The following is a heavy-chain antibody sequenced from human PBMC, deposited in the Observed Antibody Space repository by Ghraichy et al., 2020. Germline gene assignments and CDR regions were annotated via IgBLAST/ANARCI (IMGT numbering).Heavy chain of an antibody. V-gene: IGHV1-2*06. CDR1: GYTFTTFY. J-gene: IGHJ4*02. D-gene: IGHD3-10*01. CDR2: TNPKTGGA. CDR3: VSEMGHSYSHYFDS. Sequence: ASVKVSCRASGYTFTTFYTHWVRQAPGQGLEWMGRTNPKTGGANYAQKFQGRVTMISDTSISTAYMEINRLTHDDTAMYYCVSEMGHSYSHYFDSWGQGTLVTVSP.